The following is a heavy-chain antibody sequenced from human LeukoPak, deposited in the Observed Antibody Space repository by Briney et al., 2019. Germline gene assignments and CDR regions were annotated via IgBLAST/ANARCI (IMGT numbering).Heavy chain of an antibody. V-gene: IGHV4-34*01. CDR2: INHSGNT. CDR1: GGSFSGYY. Sequence: SETLSLTCAVYGGSFSGYYWSWIRQPPGKGLEWIGEINHSGNTNYNPSLKSRVTISVDTSKNQFSLKLSSVTAADTAVCYCARSNTATRIDYWGQGTLVTVSS. J-gene: IGHJ4*02. CDR3: ARSNTATRIDY. D-gene: IGHD5-18*01.